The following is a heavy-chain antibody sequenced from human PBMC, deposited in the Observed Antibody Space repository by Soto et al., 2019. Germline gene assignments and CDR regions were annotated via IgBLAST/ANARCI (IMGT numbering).Heavy chain of an antibody. CDR2: VDPSDSYT. Sequence: GESLKISCKSSGYKFTSYWVAWVRQVPGKGLEWMGRVDPSDSYTNYNPSFQGHVTISGDMSISTAYLAWGSLRAEDTAVYYCAKDRDSGYGLYYFDYWGQGTLVTVSS. D-gene: IGHD5-12*01. CDR1: GYKFTSYW. J-gene: IGHJ4*02. CDR3: AKDRDSGYGLYYFDY. V-gene: IGHV5-10-1*01.